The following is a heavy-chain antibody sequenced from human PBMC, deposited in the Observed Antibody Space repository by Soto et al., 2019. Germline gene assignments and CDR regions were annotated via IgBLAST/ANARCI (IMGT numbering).Heavy chain of an antibody. D-gene: IGHD5-12*01. CDR3: ARVKGAYAIDY. CDR1: GFSFSDYY. J-gene: IGHJ4*02. CDR2: ISSRSGSTI. V-gene: IGHV3-11*01. Sequence: QVQLVESGGGLVKPGGSLRLSCAASGFSFSDYYMSWIRQAPGKGLEWVSYISSRSGSTIHYADSVKGRFTISRDNAKNSLYLQMNSLRAEDTAVYFCARVKGAYAIDYWGQGTLVTVSS.